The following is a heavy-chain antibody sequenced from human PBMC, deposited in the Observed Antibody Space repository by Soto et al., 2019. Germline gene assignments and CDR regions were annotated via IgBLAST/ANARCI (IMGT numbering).Heavy chain of an antibody. CDR3: AKTPPRTTATAYYFDY. V-gene: IGHV1-69*16. Sequence: QVQLVQSGAEVKKPGSSVKVSCKASGDTFSSSYTISWVRLAPGQGLEWMGGITPILDTTHYAQKFQDRVTITADESTNTAYMELSSLRSDDTAVYSCAKTPPRTTATAYYFDYWGPGTLVTVSS. CDR1: GDTFSSSYT. CDR2: ITPILDTT. D-gene: IGHD4-17*01. J-gene: IGHJ4*02.